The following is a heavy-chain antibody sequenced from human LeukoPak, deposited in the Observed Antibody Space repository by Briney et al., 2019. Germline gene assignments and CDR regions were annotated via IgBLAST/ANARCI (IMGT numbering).Heavy chain of an antibody. Sequence: GGSLRLSCAVSGLTFNNYAMSWVRQAPGTGLEWVSGISGRGASKYYADSVKGRFTISRDNSKNTLYLQMNSLRAEDTAVYYCAELGITMIGGVWGKGTTVTISS. V-gene: IGHV3-23*01. CDR1: GLTFNNYA. CDR3: AELGITMIGGV. D-gene: IGHD3-10*02. CDR2: ISGRGASK. J-gene: IGHJ6*04.